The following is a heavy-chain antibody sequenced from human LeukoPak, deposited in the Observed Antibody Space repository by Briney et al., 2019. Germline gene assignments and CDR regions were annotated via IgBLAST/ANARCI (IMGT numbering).Heavy chain of an antibody. D-gene: IGHD3-10*01. V-gene: IGHV4-34*01. J-gene: IGHJ4*02. Sequence: SEPLSLTCAVYGGSFSGYYWSWIRQPPGKGLEWIGEINHSGSTNYNPSLKSRVTISVDTSKNQFSLKLSSVTAADTAVYYCARGGRVGVGYYGSGSYYYNYWGQGTLVTVSS. CDR1: GGSFSGYY. CDR2: INHSGST. CDR3: ARGGRVGVGYYGSGSYYYNY.